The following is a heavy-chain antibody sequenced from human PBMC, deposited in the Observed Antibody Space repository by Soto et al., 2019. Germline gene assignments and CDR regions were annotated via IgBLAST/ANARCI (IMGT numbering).Heavy chain of an antibody. J-gene: IGHJ6*02. CDR1: GFTFSSYW. CDR2: IKQDGSEK. V-gene: IGHV3-7*01. Sequence: QPGGSLRLSCAASGFTFSSYWMSWVRQAPGKGLEWVANIKQDGSEKYYVDSVKGRFTISRDNAKNSLYLQMNSLRAEDTAVYYCARTPHSGGTLEWLSPPSGYYYYGMDVWGQGTTVTVSS. D-gene: IGHD3-3*01. CDR3: ARTPHSGGTLEWLSPPSGYYYYGMDV.